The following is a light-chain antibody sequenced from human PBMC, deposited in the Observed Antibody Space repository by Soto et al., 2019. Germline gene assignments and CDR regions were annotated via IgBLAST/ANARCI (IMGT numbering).Light chain of an antibody. Sequence: QSALTQPASVSGSPGQSITISCTGTSSDVGGFNYVSWYQQHPGKAPKVIISDVSNRPSGVSNRFSGSKSGNTASLTISGLQAEDEADYYCGSYSTITTSGVFGGGTKVIVL. J-gene: IGLJ3*02. V-gene: IGLV2-14*03. CDR3: GSYSTITTSGV. CDR1: SSDVGGFNY. CDR2: DVS.